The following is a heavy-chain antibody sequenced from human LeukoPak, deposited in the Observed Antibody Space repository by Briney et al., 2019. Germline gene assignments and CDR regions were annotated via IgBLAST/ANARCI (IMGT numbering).Heavy chain of an antibody. Sequence: PGRSLRLSCAASGFTFSSYGMHWVRQAPGKGLEWVAVIWYDGSNKYYADSVKGRFTISRDNSKNTLYLQMNSLRAEDTAVYYCARDGYCSSTSCPPFDYWGQGTLVTVSS. CDR2: IWYDGSNK. D-gene: IGHD2-2*03. CDR1: GFTFSSYG. J-gene: IGHJ4*02. V-gene: IGHV3-33*01. CDR3: ARDGYCSSTSCPPFDY.